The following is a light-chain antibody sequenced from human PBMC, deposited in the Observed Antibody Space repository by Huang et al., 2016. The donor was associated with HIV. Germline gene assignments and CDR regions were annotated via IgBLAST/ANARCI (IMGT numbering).Light chain of an antibody. CDR2: GAS. CDR3: QQSYNTPPT. CDR1: QSI. Sequence: DIQMTQSPASLSASVGDRVTITCRPTQSINWYQQKPGKAPTLLIYGASTLESGVPSRFSGSGSGTDFTLTISSLQPEDFTTYYCQQSYNTPPTFGQGTKVEI. J-gene: IGKJ1*01. V-gene: IGKV1-39*01.